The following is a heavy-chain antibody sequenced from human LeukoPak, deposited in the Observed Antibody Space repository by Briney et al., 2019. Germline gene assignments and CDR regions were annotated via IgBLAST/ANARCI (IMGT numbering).Heavy chain of an antibody. D-gene: IGHD6-13*01. J-gene: IGHJ4*02. CDR3: ARQAAAGTLGRVY. CDR2: IYYSGST. Sequence: PSETLSLPCTVSGGSISSSSYYWGRIRQPPGKGLEWIGSIYYSGSTYDNPSLKSRVTLSVDTYKNQCSLKLSSVTAADTAVYYCARQAAAGTLGRVYWGQGTLVTVSS. V-gene: IGHV4-39*01. CDR1: GGSISSSSYY.